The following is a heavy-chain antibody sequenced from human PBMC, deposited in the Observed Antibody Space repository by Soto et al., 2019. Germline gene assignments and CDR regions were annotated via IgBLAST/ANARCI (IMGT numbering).Heavy chain of an antibody. Sequence: QLQLQESDPGLVKPSETLSLTCTVSGGSISSSSYYWGWIRQPPGKGLEWIGSIYYSGSTYYNPSLKSRVTISVDTSKNQFSLKLSSVTAADTAVYYCAMYSSGWYVGSYFQHWGQGTLVTVSS. J-gene: IGHJ1*01. CDR2: IYYSGST. CDR1: GGSISSSSYY. CDR3: AMYSSGWYVGSYFQH. D-gene: IGHD6-19*01. V-gene: IGHV4-39*01.